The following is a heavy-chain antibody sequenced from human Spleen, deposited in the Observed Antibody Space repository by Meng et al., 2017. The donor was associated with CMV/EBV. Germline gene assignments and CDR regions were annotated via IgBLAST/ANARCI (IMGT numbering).Heavy chain of an antibody. Sequence: SLKISCAASGFTFDDYAMHWVRQAPGKGLEWVSGISWNSGSIGYADSVKGRFTISRDNAKNSLYLQMNSLRAEDTAVYFCARLGGWLQHYFDSWGQGTLVTVSS. CDR1: GFTFDDYA. J-gene: IGHJ4*02. V-gene: IGHV3-9*01. CDR2: ISWNSGSI. CDR3: ARLGGWLQHYFDS. D-gene: IGHD5-24*01.